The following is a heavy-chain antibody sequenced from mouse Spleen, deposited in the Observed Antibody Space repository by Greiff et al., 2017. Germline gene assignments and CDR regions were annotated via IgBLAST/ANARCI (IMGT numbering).Heavy chain of an antibody. CDR2: ISYSGST. CDR1: GYSITSGYD. D-gene: IGHD2-1*01. CDR3: ARDRYGNSVAY. V-gene: IGHV3-1*01. Sequence: EVKLVESGPGMVKPSQSLSLTCTVTGYSITSGYDWHWIRHFPGNKLEWMGYISYSGSTNYNPSLKSRISITHDTSKNHFFLKLNSVTTEDTATYYCARDRYGNSVAYWGQGTLVTVSA. J-gene: IGHJ3*01.